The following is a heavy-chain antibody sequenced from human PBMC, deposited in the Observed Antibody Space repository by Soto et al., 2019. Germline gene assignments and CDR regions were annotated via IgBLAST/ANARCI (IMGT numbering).Heavy chain of an antibody. CDR3: ASGCLAYAYPGGCMDV. CDR1: GGSISGSYYY. CDR2: VFYTGFT. Sequence: PSETLSLTCAVSGGSISGSYYYWGWLRQSPGKGPEWIGSVFYTGFTSYNPSLESRVSVSVDTSKNQFSLKLSAVSAADTAVYYYASGCLAYAYPGGCMDVWGHGSTATVSS. V-gene: IGHV4-39*01. J-gene: IGHJ6*02. D-gene: IGHD3-16*01.